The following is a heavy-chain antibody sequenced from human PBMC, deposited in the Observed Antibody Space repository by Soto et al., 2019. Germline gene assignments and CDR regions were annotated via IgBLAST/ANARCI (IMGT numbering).Heavy chain of an antibody. CDR2: IVGSGIST. J-gene: IGHJ4*02. Sequence: PGGSLRLSCAASGFTFSSYAMSWVRQAPGKGLEWVSAIVGSGISTYYADSVQGRFTISRDNSNNTLYLQMNSLRAEDTAVYYCAKDPRFSFPLWGQGTQVTVSS. V-gene: IGHV3-23*01. D-gene: IGHD3-16*01. CDR1: GFTFSSYA. CDR3: AKDPRFSFPL.